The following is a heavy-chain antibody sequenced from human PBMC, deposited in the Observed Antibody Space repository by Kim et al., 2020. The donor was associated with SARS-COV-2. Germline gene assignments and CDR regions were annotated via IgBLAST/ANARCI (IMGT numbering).Heavy chain of an antibody. D-gene: IGHD6-6*01. CDR3: ARVWGESSSSSFLDY. J-gene: IGHJ4*01. Sequence: SETLSLTCAVSGGSMSNYYWSWIRQPPGKGLQWIGYIYSSGSTKYNPYLKSRVTISVDTSKNQFSLNLSSVTAADTAVYYCARVWGESSSSSFLDYWGHGTLVIVSS. V-gene: IGHV4-59*13. CDR1: GGSMSNYY. CDR2: IYSSGST.